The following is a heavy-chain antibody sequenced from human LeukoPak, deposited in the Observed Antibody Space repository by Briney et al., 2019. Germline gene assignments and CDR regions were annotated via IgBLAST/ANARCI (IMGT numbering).Heavy chain of an antibody. V-gene: IGHV4-39*07. D-gene: IGHD3-10*01. CDR3: ARSETGIWFGEFYNWFDP. CDR1: GGSISSSSYY. Sequence: PSETLSLTCTVSGGSISSSSYYWGWIRQPPGKGLEWIGSIYYSGSTNYNPSLKSRVTISVDTSKNQLSLKLSSVTAADTAVYYCARSETGIWFGEFYNWFDPWGQGTLVTVSS. J-gene: IGHJ5*02. CDR2: IYYSGST.